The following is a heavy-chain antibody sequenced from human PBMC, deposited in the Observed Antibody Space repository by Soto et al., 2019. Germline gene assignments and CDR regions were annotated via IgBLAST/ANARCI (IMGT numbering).Heavy chain of an antibody. CDR3: VGDRFAYFVVPASDY. V-gene: IGHV1-18*01. CDR2: ITTFNGKT. J-gene: IGHJ4*02. Sequence: GASVKVSCKISGYTFINYGISWVRQAPGQGLEWMGWITTFNGKTNYAQKYQGRLTTTADSSTSTVYMEQRSLVSDDAAAYYCVGDRFAYFVVPASDYWGQGTLVTVSS. CDR1: GYTFINYG. D-gene: IGHD3-9*01.